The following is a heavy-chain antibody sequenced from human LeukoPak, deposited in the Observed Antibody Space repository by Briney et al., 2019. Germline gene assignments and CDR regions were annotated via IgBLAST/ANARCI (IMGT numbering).Heavy chain of an antibody. CDR1: GGSISSYY. CDR2: IYTSGST. J-gene: IGHJ6*03. D-gene: IGHD6-13*01. V-gene: IGHV4-4*07. Sequence: SSETLSLTCTVSGGSISSYYWSWIRQPAGKGLEWIGRIYTSGSTNYNPSLKSRVTMSVDTSNNQFYLKLSSVTAADQAVYYCARGQQTSYYYYLDVWGKGTTVTVSS. CDR3: ARGQQTSYYYYLDV.